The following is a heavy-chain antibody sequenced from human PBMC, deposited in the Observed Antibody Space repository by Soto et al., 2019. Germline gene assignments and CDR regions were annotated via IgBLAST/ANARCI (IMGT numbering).Heavy chain of an antibody. CDR1: GGSFSGYY. D-gene: IGHD5-12*01. CDR2: INHSGST. CDR3: ARPNGYNTP. V-gene: IGHV4-34*01. J-gene: IGHJ5*02. Sequence: KTSETLSLTCAVYGGSFSGYYWSWIRQPPGKGLEWIGEINHSGSTNYNPSLKSRVTISVDTSKNQFSLKLSSVTAADTAVYYCARPNGYNTPWGQGTLVTVSS.